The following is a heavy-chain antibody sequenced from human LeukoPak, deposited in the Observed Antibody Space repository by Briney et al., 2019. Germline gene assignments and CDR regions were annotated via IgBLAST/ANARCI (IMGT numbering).Heavy chain of an antibody. CDR2: IYYTGST. V-gene: IGHV4-59*01. Sequence: PSETLSLTCSVSRDSISNYYWSWIRQSPGRGLEWIGYIYYTGSTNYNPSLKSRVTMSVDTSKNQFSLKLTSVTAADTAVYYCARVAGYSSSWYPYWGQGTLVTVSS. CDR3: ARVAGYSSSWYPY. D-gene: IGHD6-13*01. J-gene: IGHJ4*02. CDR1: RDSISNYY.